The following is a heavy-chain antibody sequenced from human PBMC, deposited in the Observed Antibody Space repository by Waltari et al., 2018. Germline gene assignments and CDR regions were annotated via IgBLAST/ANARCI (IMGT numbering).Heavy chain of an antibody. Sequence: EVHLLESGGGLIQPGGSLRLSCAASGFNFGDFSMGWVRKSPGKWLEWVATIKYKTHYPYYAESVKGRFTLSRDNSANSLVLQMTDLRGDDTALYYCAKGGGSWAFFDSWGQGTLVAVSS. J-gene: IGHJ4*02. V-gene: IGHV3-23*01. D-gene: IGHD1-26*01. CDR1: GFNFGDFS. CDR2: IKYKTHYP. CDR3: AKGGGSWAFFDS.